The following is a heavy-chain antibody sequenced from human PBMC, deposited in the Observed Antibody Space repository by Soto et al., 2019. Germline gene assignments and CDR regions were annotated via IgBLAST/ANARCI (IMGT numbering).Heavy chain of an antibody. CDR3: ARIREAAAGNMYFDY. Sequence: TLSLTCAVYGGSFSGYYWSWIRQPPGKALEWLALIDWDDDKYYSTSLKTRLTISKDTSKNQVVLTMTNMDPVDTATYYCARIREAAAGNMYFDYWGQGTQVTVSS. CDR2: IDWDDDK. D-gene: IGHD6-13*01. J-gene: IGHJ4*02. V-gene: IGHV2-70*01. CDR1: GGSFSGYY.